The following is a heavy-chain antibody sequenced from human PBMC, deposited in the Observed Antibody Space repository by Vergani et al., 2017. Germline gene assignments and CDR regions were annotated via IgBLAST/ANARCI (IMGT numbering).Heavy chain of an antibody. J-gene: IGHJ6*03. CDR2: INHSGST. CDR1: GGSFSGYY. V-gene: IGHV4-34*01. CDR3: ARGREYGSGSYYDYYYYYMDV. D-gene: IGHD3-10*01. Sequence: QVQLQQWGAGLLKPSETLSLTCAVYGGSFSGYYWSWIRPPPGKGLEWIGEINHSGSTNYNPSLKSGVTISVDTSKNQFSLKLSSVAAEDTDVYYCARGREYGSGSYYDYYYYYMDVWGKGTTVTVSS.